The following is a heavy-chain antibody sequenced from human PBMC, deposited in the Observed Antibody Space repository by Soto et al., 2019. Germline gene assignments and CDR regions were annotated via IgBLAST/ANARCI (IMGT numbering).Heavy chain of an antibody. Sequence: SETLSLTCAVYGGAFSGYYWSWIRPSPGEGLEWIGEINHSGSTNYTPSLKTRVTISVDTSKNQVSLKLSSVTAADTAVYYCARTTAFVSGTYPSAHFDYWGQGTRVTVSS. D-gene: IGHD3-16*01. CDR2: INHSGST. CDR3: ARTTAFVSGTYPSAHFDY. V-gene: IGHV4-34*01. CDR1: GGAFSGYY. J-gene: IGHJ4*02.